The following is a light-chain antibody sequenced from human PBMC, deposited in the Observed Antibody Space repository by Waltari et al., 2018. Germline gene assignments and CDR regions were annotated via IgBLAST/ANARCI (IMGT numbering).Light chain of an antibody. Sequence: QSVLTQPPSATGSPGQSVTISCTGTNSDVGAYNYVSWYQQHPGKVPKPLLYEVTKRPSGVPDRFSGSKSGNTASLTVSGLQADDEADYYCSSYAHNNHFVFGTGTKVTVL. V-gene: IGLV2-8*01. J-gene: IGLJ1*01. CDR2: EVT. CDR3: SSYAHNNHFV. CDR1: NSDVGAYNY.